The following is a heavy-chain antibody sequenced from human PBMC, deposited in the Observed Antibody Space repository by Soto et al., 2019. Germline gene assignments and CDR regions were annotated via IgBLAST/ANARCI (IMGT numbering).Heavy chain of an antibody. J-gene: IGHJ5*02. CDR2: INNNGGGT. V-gene: IGHV3-23*01. CDR3: TARLGLDP. CDR1: GFTFSSSG. D-gene: IGHD3-22*01. Sequence: GGSLRLSCAASGFTFSSSGMSWARQAPGQGLEWVSTINNNGGGTYYADSVKGRFTISRDNSKNTLYLQMNSLRAEDTAVYYCTARLGLDPWGQGTLVTVSS.